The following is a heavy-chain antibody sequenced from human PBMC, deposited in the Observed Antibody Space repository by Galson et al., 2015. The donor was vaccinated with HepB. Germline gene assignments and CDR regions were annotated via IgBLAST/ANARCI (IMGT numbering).Heavy chain of an antibody. V-gene: IGHV3-23*01. CDR2: VSGSGGST. J-gene: IGHJ4*02. CDR3: AKEECSGGSCYGLGYFDY. D-gene: IGHD2-15*01. CDR1: GFTFSSYA. Sequence: SLRLSCAASGFTFSSYAMSWVRQAPGKGLEWVSVVSGSGGSTKYADSVKGRLTISRDNFKNTLYLQMNSLRAEDTAVYYCAKEECSGGSCYGLGYFDYWGQGTLVTVSS.